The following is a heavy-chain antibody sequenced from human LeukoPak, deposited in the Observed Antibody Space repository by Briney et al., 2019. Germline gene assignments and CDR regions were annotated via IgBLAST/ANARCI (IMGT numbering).Heavy chain of an antibody. CDR3: ARGAYGSGSYRDGFDY. CDR1: GGSFSGYY. D-gene: IGHD3-10*01. CDR2: INHSGST. V-gene: IGHV4-34*01. J-gene: IGHJ4*02. Sequence: SETLSLTCAVYGGSFSGYYWGWIRQPPGKGLEWIGEINHSGSTNYNPSLKSRVTISVDTSKNQFSLKLSSVTAADTAVYYCARGAYGSGSYRDGFDYWGQGTLVTVSS.